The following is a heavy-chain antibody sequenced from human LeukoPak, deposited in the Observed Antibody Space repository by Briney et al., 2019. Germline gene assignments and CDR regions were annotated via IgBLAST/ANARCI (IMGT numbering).Heavy chain of an antibody. CDR1: GGSISSYY. CDR2: IYTSGST. Sequence: PSETLSLTCTVSGGSISSYYWSRIRQPAGKGLEWIGRIYTSGSTNYNPSLKSRVTISVDKSKNQFPLKLSSVTAADTAVYYCARGGYSYGLRFDYWGQGTLVTVSS. D-gene: IGHD5-18*01. CDR3: ARGGYSYGLRFDY. J-gene: IGHJ4*02. V-gene: IGHV4-4*07.